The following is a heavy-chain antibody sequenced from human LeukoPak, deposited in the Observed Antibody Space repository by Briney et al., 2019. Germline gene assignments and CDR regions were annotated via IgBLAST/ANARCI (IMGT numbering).Heavy chain of an antibody. J-gene: IGHJ4*02. D-gene: IGHD1-26*01. V-gene: IGHV4-4*02. Sequence: PSETLSLTCAVSGGSISSSNWWSWVRQPPGKGLEWIGEIYHSGSTNYNPSLKSRVTISVDKSKNQFSLKLSSVAAADTAVYYCARVSSGATTVDYWGQGTLVTVSS. CDR2: IYHSGST. CDR1: GGSISSSNW. CDR3: ARVSSGATTVDY.